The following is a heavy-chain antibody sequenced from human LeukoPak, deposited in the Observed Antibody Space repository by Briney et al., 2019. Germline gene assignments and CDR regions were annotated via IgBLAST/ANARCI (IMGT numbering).Heavy chain of an antibody. CDR2: IYPGDSDT. V-gene: IGHV5-51*01. Sequence: GESLKISCKGSGYTFTTYWIGWVRQMPGKGLEWMGIIYPGDSDTRYSPSFQGQVTISADKSISTAYLQWSSLKASDTAMYYCARPDYYDSSGYYGNFDYWGQGTLVTVSS. D-gene: IGHD3-22*01. J-gene: IGHJ4*02. CDR3: ARPDYYDSSGYYGNFDY. CDR1: GYTFTTYW.